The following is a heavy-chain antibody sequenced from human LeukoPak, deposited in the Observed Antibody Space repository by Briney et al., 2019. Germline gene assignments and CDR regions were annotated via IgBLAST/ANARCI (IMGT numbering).Heavy chain of an antibody. D-gene: IGHD5-12*01. V-gene: IGHV3-11*01. Sequence: GGSLRLSCAASGFTFSDFYMSWIRQAPGRGLEWVSYITSAGRAVYYADSVQGRFTISRDNARNSLYLQMNGLRAEDTAVYYCASDIVATSGDFWGQGTLVTVSS. CDR2: ITSAGRAV. J-gene: IGHJ4*02. CDR1: GFTFSDFY. CDR3: ASDIVATSGDF.